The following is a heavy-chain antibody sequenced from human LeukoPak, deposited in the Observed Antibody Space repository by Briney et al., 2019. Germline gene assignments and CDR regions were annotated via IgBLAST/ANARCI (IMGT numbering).Heavy chain of an antibody. J-gene: IGHJ4*02. CDR1: GGSISSSNW. CDR3: ARAFLGRGATDFDY. CDR2: IYHSGST. D-gene: IGHD1-26*01. Sequence: SGTLSLTCAVSGGSISSSNWWSWVRQPPGKGLEWIGEIYHSGSTNYNPSLKSRVTISVNKSKNQFSLKLSSVTAADTAVYYCARAFLGRGATDFDYWGQGTLVTVSS. V-gene: IGHV4-4*02.